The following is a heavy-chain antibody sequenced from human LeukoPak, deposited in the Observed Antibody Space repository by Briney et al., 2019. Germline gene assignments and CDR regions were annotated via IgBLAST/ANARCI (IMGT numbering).Heavy chain of an antibody. CDR1: GFTFSSYW. Sequence: PGGSLRLSCAASGFTFSSYWMIWVRQAPGKGLEWVANIKQDGSGKYYVDSVKGRFTISRDNAKNSLYLQMNSLRAEDTALYYCARGGYCSGGSCYRPYYFDYWGQGTPVTVSS. CDR3: ARGGYCSGGSCYRPYYFDY. V-gene: IGHV3-7*03. CDR2: IKQDGSGK. J-gene: IGHJ4*02. D-gene: IGHD2-15*01.